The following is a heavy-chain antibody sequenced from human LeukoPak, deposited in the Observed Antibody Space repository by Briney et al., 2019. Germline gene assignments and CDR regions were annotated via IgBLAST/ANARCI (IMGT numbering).Heavy chain of an antibody. CDR2: ISSTAGTI. D-gene: IGHD2-21*01. V-gene: IGHV3-48*03. Sequence: GGSLRVSCAASGFTFSNYKLNWVRQAPGKGLEWISYISSTAGTIYYVDSVKGRSTISRDNAKSSLYLQMNSLRAEDTAVYYCMRSLVVIGYWGQGTLVTVSS. CDR1: GFTFSNYK. J-gene: IGHJ4*02. CDR3: MRSLVVIGY.